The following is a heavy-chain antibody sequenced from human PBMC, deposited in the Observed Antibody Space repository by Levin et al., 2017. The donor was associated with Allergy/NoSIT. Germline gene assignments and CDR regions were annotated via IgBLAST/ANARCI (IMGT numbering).Heavy chain of an antibody. CDR2: IYNSGST. CDR3: ARQCYDILTGYYNFDY. CDR1: GGSISSSISY. V-gene: IGHV4-39*01. J-gene: IGHJ4*02. Sequence: PSETLSLTCTVSGGSISSSISYWGWIRQAPGKGLEWIGSIYNSGSTYYNPSLKSRVTTSVDTSKNQVSLKLSSVTAADTAVYYCARQCYDILTGYYNFDYWGQGTLVTVSS. D-gene: IGHD3-9*01.